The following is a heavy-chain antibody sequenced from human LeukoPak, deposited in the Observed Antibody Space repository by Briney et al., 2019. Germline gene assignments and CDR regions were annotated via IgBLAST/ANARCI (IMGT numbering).Heavy chain of an antibody. D-gene: IGHD1-26*01. CDR3: AKDGGSSSFDY. Sequence: GGSLRLSCAASGFTFHSYGVNWVRQAPGKGLEWVALISFDGSNKYYADSVKGRFTISRDNSKNTVYLQMNSLRPEDTAVYYCAKDGGSSSFDYWGQGTLVTVSS. V-gene: IGHV3-30*18. CDR2: ISFDGSNK. CDR1: GFTFHSYG. J-gene: IGHJ4*02.